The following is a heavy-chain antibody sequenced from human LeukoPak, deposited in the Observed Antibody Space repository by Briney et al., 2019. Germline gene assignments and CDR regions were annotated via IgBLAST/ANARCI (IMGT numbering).Heavy chain of an antibody. V-gene: IGHV3-11*01. D-gene: IGHD3-3*01. CDR3: ARTWSATGGWFDP. CDR1: GFTFSDFH. Sequence: GGSLRLYCAASGFTFSDFHMSWIRQAPGEGLEWVSYISSSGSTIYYADSVKGRFTISRDNAKNSPYLQMNSLRAEDTAVYYCARTWSATGGWFDPWGQGTLVTVSS. J-gene: IGHJ5*02. CDR2: ISSSGSTI.